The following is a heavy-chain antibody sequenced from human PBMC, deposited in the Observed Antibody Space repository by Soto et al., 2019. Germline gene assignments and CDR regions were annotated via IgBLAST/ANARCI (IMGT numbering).Heavy chain of an antibody. V-gene: IGHV3-72*01. Sequence: EVQLAESGGGLVQPGGSLRLSCAASGFTFSDHSMDWVRQAPGKGLKWVGRSRDKVHSHTTEYAASVKGRFTISRGDSENSLYLQMNSLKTEDPAVYYCARGVVSTGYFDYWGQGTLVTVSS. CDR3: ARGVVSTGYFDY. J-gene: IGHJ4*02. CDR1: GFTFSDHS. CDR2: SRDKVHSHTT. D-gene: IGHD5-12*01.